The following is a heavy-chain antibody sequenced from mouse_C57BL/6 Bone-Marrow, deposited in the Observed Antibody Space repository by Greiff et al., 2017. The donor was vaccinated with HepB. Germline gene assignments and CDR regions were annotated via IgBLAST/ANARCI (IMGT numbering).Heavy chain of an antibody. CDR3: VREGYYGSLYYFDY. Sequence: EVMLVESGGGLVQPKGSLKLSCAASGFTFNTYAMHWVRQAPGKGLEWVARIRSKSSNYATYYADSVKDRFTISRDDSQSMLYLQMNNLKTEDTAMYYCVREGYYGSLYYFDYWGQGTTLTVSS. J-gene: IGHJ2*01. CDR1: GFTFNTYA. CDR2: IRSKSSNYAT. V-gene: IGHV10-3*01. D-gene: IGHD1-1*01.